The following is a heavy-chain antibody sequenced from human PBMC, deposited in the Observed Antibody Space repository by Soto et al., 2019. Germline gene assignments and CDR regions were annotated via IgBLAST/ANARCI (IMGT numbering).Heavy chain of an antibody. D-gene: IGHD4-17*01. J-gene: IGHJ4*02. CDR2: IYHSGRS. CDR1: GASITTGGLS. V-gene: IGHV4-30-2*01. CDR3: ARVYGDHTGAFDY. Sequence: QVQLRESGSGQVKPSQTLSLTCAVSGASITTGGLSWSWIRQPPGKGLEWNGYIYHSGRSFYSTSLRGRFSMSLDTSRNQFSLSLTSVTAAYTAVYYCARVYGDHTGAFDYWGQGPLVTVSS.